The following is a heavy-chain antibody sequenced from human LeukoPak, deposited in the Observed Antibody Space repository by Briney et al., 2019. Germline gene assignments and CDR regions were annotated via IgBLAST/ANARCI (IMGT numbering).Heavy chain of an antibody. Sequence: QSGGSLRLSCAASGFNFSSYGMHWVRRAPGKGLEWVAVIWYDGSNKYYADSVKGRFTISRDNSKNTLYLQMNSLRAEDTAVYYCATVMTTAQQYWGQGTLVTVSS. CDR2: IWYDGSNK. CDR3: ATVMTTAQQY. V-gene: IGHV3-33*01. D-gene: IGHD4-17*01. CDR1: GFNFSSYG. J-gene: IGHJ4*02.